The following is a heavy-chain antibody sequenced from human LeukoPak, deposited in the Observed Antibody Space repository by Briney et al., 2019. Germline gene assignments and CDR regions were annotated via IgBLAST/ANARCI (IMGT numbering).Heavy chain of an antibody. V-gene: IGHV1-69*13. CDR2: IIPIFGTA. D-gene: IGHD2-15*01. J-gene: IGHJ5*02. CDR1: GGTFSSYA. CDR3: ARDCSGGSCYPPTSRWFDP. Sequence: SVKVSCKASGGTFSSYAISWVRQAPGQGLEWMGGIIPIFGTANYAQKFQGRVTITADESTSTAYMELSSLRSEDTAVYYCARDCSGGSCYPPTSRWFDPWDQGTLVTVSS.